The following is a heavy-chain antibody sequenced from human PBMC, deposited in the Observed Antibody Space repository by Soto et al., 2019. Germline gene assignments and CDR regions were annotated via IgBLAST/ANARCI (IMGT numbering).Heavy chain of an antibody. J-gene: IGHJ5*02. CDR3: ARGASYGSLDWFDP. CDR1: GGSISSGGYY. D-gene: IGHD5-18*01. V-gene: IGHV4-31*03. Sequence: SETLSLTCTVSGGSISSGGYYWSWIRQHPGKGLEWIGYIYYSGSTYYNPSLKSRVTISVDTSKNQFSLKLSSVTAADTAVYYCARGASYGSLDWFDPWGQGTLVTVSS. CDR2: IYYSGST.